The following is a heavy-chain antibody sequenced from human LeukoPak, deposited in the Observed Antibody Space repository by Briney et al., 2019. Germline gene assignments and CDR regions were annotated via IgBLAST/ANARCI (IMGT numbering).Heavy chain of an antibody. D-gene: IGHD1-26*01. CDR1: GGSISSGDYY. CDR3: ARFGWELLFGKSYWYFDL. V-gene: IGHV4-30-4*01. CDR2: IYYSGST. J-gene: IGHJ2*01. Sequence: SETLSLTCTVSGGSISSGDYYWSWIRQPPGKGLEWIGYIYYSGSTYYNPSLKSRVTISVDTFKNQFSLKLSSVTAADTAVYYCARFGWELLFGKSYWYFDLWGRGTLVTVSS.